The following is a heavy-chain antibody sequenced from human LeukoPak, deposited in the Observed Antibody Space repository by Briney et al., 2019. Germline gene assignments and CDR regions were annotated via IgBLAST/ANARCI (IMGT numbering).Heavy chain of an antibody. D-gene: IGHD3-16*02. CDR3: ARTNDVTFGGVIADY. Sequence: ASVEVSCKASGYTFTSYAMHWVRQAPGQRLEWMGWINAGNGNTKYSQEFQGRVTITRDTSASTAYMELSSLRSEDMAVYYCARTNDVTFGGVIADYWGQGTLVTVSS. CDR2: INAGNGNT. CDR1: GYTFTSYA. V-gene: IGHV1-3*03. J-gene: IGHJ4*02.